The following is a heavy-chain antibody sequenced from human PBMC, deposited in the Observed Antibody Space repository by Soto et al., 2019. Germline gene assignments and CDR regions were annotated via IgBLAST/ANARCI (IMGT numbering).Heavy chain of an antibody. V-gene: IGHV1-2*04. CDR3: ARDSQLIAAAGYYYYGMDV. CDR1: GYTFTGYY. J-gene: IGHJ6*02. CDR2: INPNSGGT. Sequence: ASVKVSCKASGYTFTGYYMHWVRQAPGQGLEWMGWINPNSGGTNYAQKFQGWVTMTRDTSISTAYMELSRLRSDDTAVYYCARDSQLIAAAGYYYYGMDVWGQGTTVTVSS. D-gene: IGHD6-13*01.